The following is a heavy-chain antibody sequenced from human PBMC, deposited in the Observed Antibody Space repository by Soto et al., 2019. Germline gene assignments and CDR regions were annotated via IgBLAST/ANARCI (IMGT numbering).Heavy chain of an antibody. V-gene: IGHV5-51*01. D-gene: IGHD2-2*01. CDR3: ARHGYCSFTSCPWGAEYFHY. J-gene: IGHJ1*01. Sequence: PGESLKISCKGSGYTFTNYWIGWVRQMPGKGLEWMGIIYPGDSDTRYSPSFQGQVTISVDKSINTAYLQWSSLKASDTAMYYCARHGYCSFTSCPWGAEYFHYWGQGTPVTVPQ. CDR2: IYPGDSDT. CDR1: GYTFTNYW.